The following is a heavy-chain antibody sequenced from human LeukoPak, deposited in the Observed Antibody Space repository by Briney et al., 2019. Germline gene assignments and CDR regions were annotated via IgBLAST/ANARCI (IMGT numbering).Heavy chain of an antibody. V-gene: IGHV4-4*07. CDR3: ARVAMVGGVTPYYFDY. D-gene: IGHD3-10*01. CDR2: IHTSGST. J-gene: IGHJ4*02. Sequence: KPSETLSLTCSVSGVSISSYYWSWIRQPAGKGLEWIGRIHTSGSTNSNPSLKSRVTMSVNTSKNQFSLKLSSVTAADTAVYYCARVAMVGGVTPYYFDYWGQGTLVTVSS. CDR1: GVSISSYY.